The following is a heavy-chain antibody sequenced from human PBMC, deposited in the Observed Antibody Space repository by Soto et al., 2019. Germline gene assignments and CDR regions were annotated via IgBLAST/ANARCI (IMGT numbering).Heavy chain of an antibody. CDR1: GFTFSSYS. J-gene: IGHJ4*02. CDR2: ISSSSSYI. Sequence: PGGSLRLSCAASGFTFSSYSMNLIRQAPGKGLEWVSSISSSSSYIYYADSVKGRFTISRDNAKNSLYLQMNSLRAEDTAVYYCASRSSWRGTDYWGQGTLVTVSS. CDR3: ASRSSWRGTDY. V-gene: IGHV3-21*01. D-gene: IGHD2-2*01.